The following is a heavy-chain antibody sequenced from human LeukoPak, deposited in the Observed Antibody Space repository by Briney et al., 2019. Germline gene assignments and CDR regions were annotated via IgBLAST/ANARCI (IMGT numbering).Heavy chain of an antibody. CDR1: GGSVSSGSYY. V-gene: IGHV4-61*01. Sequence: SETLSLTCTVSGGSVSSGSYYWSWIRQPPGKGLEWIGYIYYSGSTNYNPSPKSRVTISVDTSKNQFSLKLSSVTAADTAVYYCARDHTYYYDSSGYYYYYYYGMDVWGQGTTVTVSS. J-gene: IGHJ6*02. CDR3: ARDHTYYYDSSGYYYYYYYGMDV. CDR2: IYYSGST. D-gene: IGHD3-22*01.